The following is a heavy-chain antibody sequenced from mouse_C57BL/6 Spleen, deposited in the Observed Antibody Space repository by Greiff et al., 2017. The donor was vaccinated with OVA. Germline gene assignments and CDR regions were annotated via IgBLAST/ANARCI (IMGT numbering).Heavy chain of an antibody. J-gene: IGHJ2*01. V-gene: IGHV1-52*01. CDR1: GYTFPSYW. CDR2: IDPSAIEP. CDR3: ARYISYYFDY. D-gene: IGHD1-3*01. Sequence: VQLQQPGAELVRPGSSVKLSCKASGYTFPSYWMHWVKQRPIQGLEWICNIDPSAIEPPYHQKFKDKATLTVDKSSSTAYMQLSSLTSEDSAVYYCARYISYYFDYWGQGTTLTVPS.